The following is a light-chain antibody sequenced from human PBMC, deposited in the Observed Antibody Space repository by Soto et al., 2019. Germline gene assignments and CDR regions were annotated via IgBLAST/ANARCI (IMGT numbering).Light chain of an antibody. V-gene: IGLV2-23*02. Sequence: QSALTQPASVSGSPGQSITISCPGTSSDVGSDNLVSWYQQNPGKAPKFKIYEVSKRPSGVSNRFSGSKSGNTASLTISGLQAEDEADYYCCSYAGTSTYVFGTGTKVTVL. CDR1: SSDVGSDNL. CDR3: CSYAGTSTYV. CDR2: EVS. J-gene: IGLJ1*01.